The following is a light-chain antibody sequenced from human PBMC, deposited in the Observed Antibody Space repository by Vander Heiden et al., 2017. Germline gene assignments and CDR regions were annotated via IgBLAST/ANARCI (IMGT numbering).Light chain of an antibody. J-gene: IGLJ2*01. Sequence: QSVLTQPPSASGIPGQRVTVSFSGSSSNIGSKAVNWYQQLPGTAPKLLIYSHNQRPSGVPDRFSASKSGTSASLAISGLQSEDEADYYCAAWDDSLNGPVFGGGTKLTVL. CDR1: SSNIGSKA. CDR3: AAWDDSLNGPV. CDR2: SHN. V-gene: IGLV1-44*01.